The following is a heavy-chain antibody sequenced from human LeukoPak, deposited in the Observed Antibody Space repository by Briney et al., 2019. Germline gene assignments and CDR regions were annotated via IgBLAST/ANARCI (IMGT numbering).Heavy chain of an antibody. CDR2: IYTSGST. V-gene: IGHV4-61*02. Sequence: SQTLSLTCTVSGGSISSGSYYWSWIRQPAGKGLEWIGRIYTSGSTNYNPSLKSRVTISVDTSKNQFSLKLSSVTAADTAVYYCARGRGGLNYWGQGTLVTVSS. J-gene: IGHJ4*01. CDR3: ARGRGGLNY. D-gene: IGHD4-23*01. CDR1: GGSISSGSYY.